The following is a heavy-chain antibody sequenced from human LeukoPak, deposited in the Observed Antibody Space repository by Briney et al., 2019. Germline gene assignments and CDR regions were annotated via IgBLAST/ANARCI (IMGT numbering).Heavy chain of an antibody. CDR3: ARAVYDSSGPTLLGAFDI. CDR1: GGSISSYY. CDR2: IYYSGST. D-gene: IGHD3-22*01. V-gene: IGHV4-59*01. J-gene: IGHJ3*02. Sequence: SETLSLTCTVSGGSISSYYWSWIRQPPGKGLEWIGYIYYSGSTNYNPSLKSRVTISVDTSKNQFSLKLSSVTAADTAVYYCARAVYDSSGPTLLGAFDIWGQGTMVTVSS.